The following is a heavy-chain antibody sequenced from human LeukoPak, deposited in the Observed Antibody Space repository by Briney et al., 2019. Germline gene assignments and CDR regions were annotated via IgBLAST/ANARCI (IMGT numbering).Heavy chain of an antibody. D-gene: IGHD3-22*01. J-gene: IGHJ3*02. CDR3: VRTADYYDSSGYWDFFDI. Sequence: PSGTLSHTCAVSGGSISSRNWWSWVRQPPGKGLEWIGEIYHSGSTYSNPSLKSRVTISVDTSKNQFSLRLSSVTAADTAVYYCVRTADYYDSSGYWDFFDIWGQGTMVTVSS. V-gene: IGHV4-4*02. CDR2: IYHSGST. CDR1: GGSISSRNW.